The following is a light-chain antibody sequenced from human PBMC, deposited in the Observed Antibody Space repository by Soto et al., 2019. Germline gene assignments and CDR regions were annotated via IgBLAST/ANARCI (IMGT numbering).Light chain of an antibody. CDR1: SSDVGGYNY. Sequence: QSVLTQPASVSGSPGQSITISCTGTSSDVGGYNYVSWFQHHPGKAPKLIIYEVSYRPSGVSNRFSGSKSGDTASLTISGLQAEDEADCYCSSFTNTITRYAFGTGTRSPS. V-gene: IGLV2-14*01. CDR2: EVS. J-gene: IGLJ1*01. CDR3: SSFTNTITRYA.